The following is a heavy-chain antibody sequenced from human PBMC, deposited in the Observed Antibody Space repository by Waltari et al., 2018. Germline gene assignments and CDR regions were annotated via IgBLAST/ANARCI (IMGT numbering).Heavy chain of an antibody. CDR2: IYYSGST. V-gene: IGHV4-39*07. Sequence: QLQLQESGPGLVKPSETLSLTCTVSGGSISSSSYYWGWIRQPPGKGLEWIGSIYYSGSTYYNPSLNSRVTISVDTSKNQFSLKLSSVTAADTAVYYCARDWVVVAATNAFDIWGQGTMVTVSS. D-gene: IGHD2-15*01. CDR3: ARDWVVVAATNAFDI. J-gene: IGHJ3*02. CDR1: GGSISSSSYY.